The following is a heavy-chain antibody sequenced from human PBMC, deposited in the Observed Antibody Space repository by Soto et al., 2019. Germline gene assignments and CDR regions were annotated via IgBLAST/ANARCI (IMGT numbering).Heavy chain of an antibody. CDR1: GFTLSGHG. J-gene: IGHJ4*02. CDR2: VTHDGTKR. CDR3: AREKNSGYYRTVDY. Sequence: QVQLVASGGGVVQPGRSLSLSCAASGFTLSGHGLHWVRQAPGKGLEWVAVVTHDGTKRHYPDSVKGRFTITRDISKNTFYLQMNSLRVEDTAMYYCAREKNSGYYRTVDYWGQGTLVTVSS. V-gene: IGHV3-30*03. D-gene: IGHD3-10*01.